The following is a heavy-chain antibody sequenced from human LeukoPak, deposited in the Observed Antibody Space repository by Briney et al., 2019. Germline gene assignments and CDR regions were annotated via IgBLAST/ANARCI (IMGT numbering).Heavy chain of an antibody. J-gene: IGHJ4*02. CDR1: GFTFSNYD. Sequence: GGSLRLSCAASGFTFSNYDMHWVRQAAGKGLEWVSAIGTAGDAYYPGSVKGRFTISRENAKNSLYLQMNSLSAGDTAVYYCASSPAYSSSWYAIDNWGQGTLVTVSS. CDR3: ASSPAYSSSWYAIDN. V-gene: IGHV3-13*01. D-gene: IGHD6-13*01. CDR2: IGTAGDA.